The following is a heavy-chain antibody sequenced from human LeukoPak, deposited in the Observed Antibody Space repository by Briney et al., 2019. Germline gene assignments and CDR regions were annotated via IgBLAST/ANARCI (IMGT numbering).Heavy chain of an antibody. Sequence: GASLQICCKGTGYSFTNYWIGWVRQVPGKGLEWMGIIYPGDSDTRYSPSFEGQVTISGDKSINTAYLQWSSLKASDTAMYYCARGEFGEFYFDYWGQGTLVTVSS. CDR2: IYPGDSDT. D-gene: IGHD3-10*01. CDR1: GYSFTNYW. J-gene: IGHJ4*02. CDR3: ARGEFGEFYFDY. V-gene: IGHV5-51*01.